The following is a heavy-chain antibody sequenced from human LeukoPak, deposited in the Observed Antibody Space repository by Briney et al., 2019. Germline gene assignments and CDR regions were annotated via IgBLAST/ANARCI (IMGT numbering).Heavy chain of an antibody. J-gene: IGHJ4*02. D-gene: IGHD3-10*01. CDR3: TREDGSGSYYSSFVY. Sequence: GGSLRLSCAASGFTFSGSAMHWVRQASGKGLEWVGRIRSKANSNATAYAASVKGRFTISRDDSKNTAYLQMNSLKTEDTAVYYCTREDGSGSYYSSFVYWGQGTLVTVSS. CDR2: IRSKANSNAT. CDR1: GFTFSGSA. V-gene: IGHV3-73*01.